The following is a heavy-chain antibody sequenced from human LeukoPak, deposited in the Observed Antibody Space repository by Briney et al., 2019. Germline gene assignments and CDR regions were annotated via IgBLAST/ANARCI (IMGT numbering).Heavy chain of an antibody. J-gene: IGHJ4*02. V-gene: IGHV4-34*01. Sequence: SETLSLTCAVYGGSFSGYYWSWIRQPPGKGLEWIGEINHSGSTNYNPSLKSRVTISVDTSKNQFSLKLSSVTPEDTAVYYCARDRQGMGYWGQGTPVTVSS. CDR2: INHSGST. CDR3: ARDRQGMGY. CDR1: GGSFSGYY.